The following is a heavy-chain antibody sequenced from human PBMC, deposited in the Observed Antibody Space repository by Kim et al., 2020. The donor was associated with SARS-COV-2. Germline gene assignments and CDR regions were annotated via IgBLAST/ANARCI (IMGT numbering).Heavy chain of an antibody. CDR1: GFTFSSNW. V-gene: IGHV3-74*01. CDR2: INNDGSGT. Sequence: GGSLRLSCAASGFTFSSNWMDWVRQAPGKGLVWVSRINNDGSGTSYAASVKGRFTISRDNAKNTLYLQMNSLRAEDTAVYYCARPGGDVWGQGTTATVSS. CDR3: ARPGGDV. J-gene: IGHJ6*02. D-gene: IGHD3-16*01.